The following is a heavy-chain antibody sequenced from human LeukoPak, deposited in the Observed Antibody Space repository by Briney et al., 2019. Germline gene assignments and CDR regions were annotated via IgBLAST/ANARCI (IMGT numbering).Heavy chain of an antibody. D-gene: IGHD2-2*01. J-gene: IGHJ3*02. CDR2: IRSKANSYAT. V-gene: IGHV3-73*01. CDR1: GFTFSGSA. Sequence: GGSLRLSCAASGFTFSGSAMHWVRQASGKGLEWVGRIRSKANSYATAYAASVKGRFTISRDDSKNTAYLQMNSLKTEDTAVYYCTSLCTSCYYYDAFDIWGQGTMVTVAS. CDR3: TSLCTSCYYYDAFDI.